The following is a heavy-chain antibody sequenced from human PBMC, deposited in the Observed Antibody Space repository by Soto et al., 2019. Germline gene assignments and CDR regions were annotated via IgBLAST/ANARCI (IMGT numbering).Heavy chain of an antibody. D-gene: IGHD2-8*01. V-gene: IGHV3-23*01. CDR1: GFTFSSYA. CDR2: ISGSGGST. Sequence: EVQLLESGGGLVQPGGSLRLSCAASGFTFSSYAMSWVRQAPGKGLEWVSAISGSGGSTYYADSVKGRFTISRDNSKNTLYLQMNRLRAEDTAVYYCAKDIVLMVYAQCFDYWGQGTLVTVSS. CDR3: AKDIVLMVYAQCFDY. J-gene: IGHJ4*02.